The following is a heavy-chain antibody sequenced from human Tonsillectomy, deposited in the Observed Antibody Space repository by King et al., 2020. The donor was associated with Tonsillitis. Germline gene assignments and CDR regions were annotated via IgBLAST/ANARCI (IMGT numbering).Heavy chain of an antibody. J-gene: IGHJ4*02. V-gene: IGHV3-23*04. CDR2: ISGSGAST. CDR1: GFIFSNYA. D-gene: IGHD3-10*01. Sequence: VQLVESGGGLVQPGGSLRLSCAASGFIFSNYAITWVRQAPGKGLEWVSTISGSGASTWHADSVKGRFTISRDNSKNTLYLQMNSLRAEDTAVYYCAREVRGVRLERVHDYWGQGTLVTVSS. CDR3: AREVRGVRLERVHDY.